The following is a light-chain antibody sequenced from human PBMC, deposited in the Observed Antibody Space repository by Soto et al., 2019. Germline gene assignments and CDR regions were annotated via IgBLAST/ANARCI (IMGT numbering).Light chain of an antibody. J-gene: IGKJ4*01. V-gene: IGKV1-39*01. Sequence: DIQLTQSPSSLSASVGDRVTITCRTSPPVSTFLTWYQLKPGKAPKLLIYGASSLQSGVPSRFRGSGSGTDFTLTISGLLPEDFATYYCQQSFNKLLTFGGGTKVDLK. CDR1: PPVSTF. CDR3: QQSFNKLLT. CDR2: GAS.